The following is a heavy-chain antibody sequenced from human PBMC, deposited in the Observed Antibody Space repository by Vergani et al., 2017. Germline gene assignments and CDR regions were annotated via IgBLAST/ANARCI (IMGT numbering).Heavy chain of an antibody. CDR1: GFTFSSYA. CDR3: AREGARPRGIGHYDFWSGYYSPSDAFDI. CDR2: ISYDGSNK. D-gene: IGHD3-3*01. V-gene: IGHV3-30-3*01. Sequence: VQLVESGGGLVKPGGSLRLSCAASGFTFSSYAMHWVRQAPGKGLEWVAVISYDGSNKYYADSVKGRFTISRDNSKNTLYLQMNSLGAEDTAVYYCAREGARPRGIGHYDFWSGYYSPSDAFDIWGQGTMVTVSS. J-gene: IGHJ3*02.